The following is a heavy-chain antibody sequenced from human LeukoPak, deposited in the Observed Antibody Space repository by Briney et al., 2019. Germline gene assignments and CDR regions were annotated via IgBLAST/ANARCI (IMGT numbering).Heavy chain of an antibody. V-gene: IGHV4-38-2*02. J-gene: IGHJ4*02. CDR2: IYHSGST. D-gene: IGHD3-22*01. Sequence: SETLSLTCTVSGYSISSGYYWGWIRQPPGKGLEWIGSIYHSGSTYSNPSLKSRVTISVDTSKNQFSLKLSSVTAADTAVYYCARDHHSSGYLGYWGQGTLVTVSS. CDR3: ARDHHSSGYLGY. CDR1: GYSISSGYY.